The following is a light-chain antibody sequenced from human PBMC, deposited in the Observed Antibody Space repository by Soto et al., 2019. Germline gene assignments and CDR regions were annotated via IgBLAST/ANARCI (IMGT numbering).Light chain of an antibody. Sequence: DIQVTQSPSSLSASVGDRVTITCRASQSISQYVNWYQQRPGRAPKFLIYGASSLQSGVPLRFSDSGSGTDFTLTISSLQPEEFATYYCQQTYSTPRTFGPGTKVDIK. CDR2: GAS. CDR3: QQTYSTPRT. J-gene: IGKJ2*01. V-gene: IGKV1-39*01. CDR1: QSISQY.